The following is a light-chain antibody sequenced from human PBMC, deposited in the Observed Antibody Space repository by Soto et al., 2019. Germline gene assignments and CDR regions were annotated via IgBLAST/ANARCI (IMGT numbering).Light chain of an antibody. CDR2: GAS. Sequence: EIVMTQYPATLSVSPGERATLSCSSSQSVSSNLAWYQQKPGQAPRLLIYGASTRATGIPARFSGSGSGTEFTLTISSLQSEDFAVYYCQQYNNWPPVTFGQGTKLEI. J-gene: IGKJ2*01. CDR3: QQYNNWPPVT. V-gene: IGKV3D-15*01. CDR1: QSVSSN.